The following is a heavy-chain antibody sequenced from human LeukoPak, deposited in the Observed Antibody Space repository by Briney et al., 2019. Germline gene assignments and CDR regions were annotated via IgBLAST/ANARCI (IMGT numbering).Heavy chain of an antibody. CDR1: GYTFTGYY. CDR3: ARYTITAAGSPFDY. D-gene: IGHD6-13*01. V-gene: IGHV1-2*02. J-gene: IGHJ4*02. CDR2: INSHSGGT. Sequence: ASVKVSCKASGYTFTGYYVHWVRQAPGQGLEGMGWINSHSGGTDYAHKFQGRVTMTRDTSISTAYMELSRLKSDDTAVYYCARYTITAAGSPFDYWGQGTLVTVSS.